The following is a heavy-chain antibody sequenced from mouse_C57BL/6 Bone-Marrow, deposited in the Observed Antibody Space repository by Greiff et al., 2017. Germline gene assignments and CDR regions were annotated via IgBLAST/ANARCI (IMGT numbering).Heavy chain of an antibody. CDR3: ASCGGSSYKYFAV. J-gene: IGHJ1*03. Sequence: QVQLQQSGPELVRPGASVKISCKAPGYTFTSHWMQWVRQRPGQGLEWLGEIFPGSGSTYYNEKFKGKATLTVDTSSSTAYMQLISLTSEDSAVYCCASCGGSSYKYFAVWGTGTTVTVSS. CDR1: GYTFTSHW. D-gene: IGHD1-1*01. CDR2: IFPGSGST. V-gene: IGHV1-56*01.